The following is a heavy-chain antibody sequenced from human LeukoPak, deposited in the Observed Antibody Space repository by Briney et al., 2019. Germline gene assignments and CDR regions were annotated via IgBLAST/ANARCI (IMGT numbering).Heavy chain of an antibody. V-gene: IGHV3-64D*06. CDR2: ISSNGGST. D-gene: IGHD3-22*01. CDR3: VSLNYYDSSGYYRYYFDY. CDR1: GFTFSSFA. J-gene: IGHJ4*02. Sequence: GGSLRLSCAASGFTFSSFAMHWVRQAPGKGLEYVSAISSNGGSTYYADSVKGRFTISRDNSKNTLYLQMSSLRAEDTAVYYCVSLNYYDSSGYYRYYFDYWGQGTLVTVSS.